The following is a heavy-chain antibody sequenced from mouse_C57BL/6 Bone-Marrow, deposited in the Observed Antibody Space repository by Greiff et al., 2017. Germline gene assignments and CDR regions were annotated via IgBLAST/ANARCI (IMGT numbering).Heavy chain of an antibody. CDR2: IDPSDSYT. CDR1: GYTFTSYW. CDR3: VTAQATAWFAY. D-gene: IGHD3-2*02. J-gene: IGHJ3*01. Sequence: QVQLQQSGAELVKPGASVKLSCKASGYTFTSYWMQWVKQRPGQGLEWIGEIDPSDSYTNYNQKFKGKATLTEDTSSSTAYMQLSSLTSEDSAVYYCVTAQATAWFAYWGQGTLVTVSA. V-gene: IGHV1-50*01.